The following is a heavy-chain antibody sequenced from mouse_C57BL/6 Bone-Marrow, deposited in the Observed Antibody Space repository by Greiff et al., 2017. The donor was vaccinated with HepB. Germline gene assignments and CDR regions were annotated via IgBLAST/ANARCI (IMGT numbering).Heavy chain of an antibody. V-gene: IGHV1-20*01. D-gene: IGHD1-1*01. J-gene: IGHJ1*03. CDR2: INPYNGDT. CDR1: GYSFTGYF. Sequence: EVKLVESGPELVKPGDSVKISCKASGYSFTGYFMNWVMQSHGKSLEWIGRINPYNGDTFYNQKFKGKATLTVDKSSSTAHMELRSLTSEDSAVYYCARSGLYYYGSSYVGWYFDVWGTGTTVTVSS. CDR3: ARSGLYYYGSSYVGWYFDV.